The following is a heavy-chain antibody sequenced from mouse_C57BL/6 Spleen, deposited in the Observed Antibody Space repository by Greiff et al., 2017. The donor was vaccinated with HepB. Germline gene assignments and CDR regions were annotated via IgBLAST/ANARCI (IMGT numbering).Heavy chain of an antibody. CDR2: INPNNGGT. CDR3: ERWLRLYYAMDY. D-gene: IGHD2-2*01. CDR1: GYTFTDYY. J-gene: IGHJ4*01. V-gene: IGHV1-26*01. Sequence: EVQLQQSGPELVKPGASVKISCKASGYTFTDYYMNWVKQSHGKSLEWIGDINPNNGGTSYNQKFKGKATLTVDKSSSTAYMELRSLTSEDSAVYYCERWLRLYYAMDYWGQGTSVTVSS.